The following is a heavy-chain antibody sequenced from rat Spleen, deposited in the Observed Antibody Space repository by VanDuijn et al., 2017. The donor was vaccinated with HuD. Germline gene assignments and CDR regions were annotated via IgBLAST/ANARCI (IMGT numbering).Heavy chain of an antibody. Sequence: EVQLVESGGGLVQPGRSLKLSCVASGFTFNNYWMTWIRQAPGKGLEWVASITNTGGSTYYPDSVKGRFTISRDNAKSTLYLQINRLQSEDTATYXCXRXXXRGXLXYYXXXAXXQGAXXXVS. CDR3: XRXXXRGXLXYYXXXA. CDR1: GFTFNNYW. D-gene: IGHD1-1*01. V-gene: IGHV5-31*01. CDR2: ITNTGGST. J-gene: IGHJ4*01.